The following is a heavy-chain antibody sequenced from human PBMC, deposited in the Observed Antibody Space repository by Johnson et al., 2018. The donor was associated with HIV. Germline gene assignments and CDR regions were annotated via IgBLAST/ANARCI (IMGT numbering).Heavy chain of an antibody. Sequence: EVQLVESGGGLVKPGGSLRLSCAASGFTFSNAWMSWVRQAPGKGLEWVSVIYSGGSTYYADSVKGRFTISRDNSKNTLYLQMNSLRAEDTAVYYCARPSGSGWSSDAFDIWGQGTKVTVSS. CDR2: IYSGGST. CDR1: GFTFSNAW. J-gene: IGHJ3*02. CDR3: ARPSGSGWSSDAFDI. D-gene: IGHD6-19*01. V-gene: IGHV3-66*04.